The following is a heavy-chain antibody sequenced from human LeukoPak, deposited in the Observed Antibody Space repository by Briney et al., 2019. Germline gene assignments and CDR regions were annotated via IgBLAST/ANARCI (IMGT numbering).Heavy chain of an antibody. V-gene: IGHV3-23*01. D-gene: IGHD4-17*01. CDR3: ANPGTTVTTWADY. CDR1: GFTFSSYA. Sequence: GGSLRLSCAASGFTFSSYAMSWVRQAPGKGLEWVSGISGSGGSTYYADSVKGRFTISRDNFKNTLYLQMNSLRAEDTAVYYCANPGTTVTTWADYWGQGTLVTVSS. CDR2: ISGSGGST. J-gene: IGHJ4*02.